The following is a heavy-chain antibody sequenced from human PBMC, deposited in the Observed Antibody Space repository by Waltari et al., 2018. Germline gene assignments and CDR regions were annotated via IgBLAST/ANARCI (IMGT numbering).Heavy chain of an antibody. D-gene: IGHD3-10*01. Sequence: QLQLQESGPGLVKPSETLSLTCTVSGGSISISTYYWGWIRQPPGKGLEWIGNIYYSGRTYYHPSLKSRVTVSVDTSKNQFSLKLSSVTAADTAVYYCARIITSTKGYYFDYWGQGTLVTVSS. J-gene: IGHJ4*02. CDR1: GGSISISTYY. CDR3: ARIITSTKGYYFDY. CDR2: IYYSGRT. V-gene: IGHV4-39*01.